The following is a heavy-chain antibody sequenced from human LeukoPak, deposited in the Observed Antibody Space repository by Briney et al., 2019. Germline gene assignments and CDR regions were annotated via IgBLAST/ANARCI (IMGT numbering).Heavy chain of an antibody. J-gene: IGHJ4*02. CDR2: TSAYNGNT. V-gene: IGHV1-18*01. CDR3: ARAGIAAGLYYFDY. D-gene: IGHD6-13*01. CDR1: GYTFTSYG. Sequence: ASVKVSCKASGYTFTSYGISWVRQAPGQGLEWMGWTSAYNGNTNYAQKLQDRVIMTTDTSTSTAYMELRSLRSDDTAVYYCARAGIAAGLYYFDYWGQGTLVTVSS.